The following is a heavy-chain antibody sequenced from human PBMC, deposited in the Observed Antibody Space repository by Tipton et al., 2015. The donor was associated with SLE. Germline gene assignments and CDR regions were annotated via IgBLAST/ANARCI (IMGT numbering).Heavy chain of an antibody. J-gene: IGHJ4*02. CDR2: IYYSGTS. D-gene: IGHD4-17*01. CDR3: AKDYNHDNADYN. CDR1: GVSIGSGGYY. V-gene: IGHV4-31*03. Sequence: TLSLTCTVSGVSIGSGGYYWSWIRQHPGQGLEYIGYIYYSGTSYCIPSLKSRVTISVETSKTHFSLKLSSVTAADTAVDYCAKDYNHDNADYNWGQGTLVILSS.